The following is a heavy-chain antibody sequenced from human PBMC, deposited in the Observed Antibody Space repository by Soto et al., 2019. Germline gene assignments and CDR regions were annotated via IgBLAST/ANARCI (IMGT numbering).Heavy chain of an antibody. D-gene: IGHD3-22*01. Sequence: SETLSLTCTVSVGSISSGGYCWSWIRQHPGKGLEWIGYIYYGGSTYYNPSLKSRATISGDTSKNQFSLKLSSVTAADTAVYYCARGGYYYENSGQNAYDYWGQGILVTVSS. J-gene: IGHJ4*01. CDR2: IYYGGST. CDR1: VGSISSGGYC. CDR3: ARGGYYYENSGQNAYDY. V-gene: IGHV4-31*03.